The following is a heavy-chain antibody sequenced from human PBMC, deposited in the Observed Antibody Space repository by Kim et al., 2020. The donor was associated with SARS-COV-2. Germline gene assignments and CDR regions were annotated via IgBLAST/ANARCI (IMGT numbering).Heavy chain of an antibody. CDR3: AHLIAPAGPVDY. Sequence: RYSPSLKSRLTITKDTSKNQVVLTLTNLDPVDTGTYYCAHLIAPAGPVDYWGQGTLVTVSS. V-gene: IGHV2-5*01. J-gene: IGHJ4*02. D-gene: IGHD6-13*01.